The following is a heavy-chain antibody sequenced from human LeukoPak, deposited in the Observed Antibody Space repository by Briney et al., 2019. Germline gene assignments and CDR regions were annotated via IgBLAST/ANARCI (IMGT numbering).Heavy chain of an antibody. Sequence: GGSLRLSCEASGFTFSRYSLTWVRQAPGKGLEWVSSISSSSSYIYYADSVKGRFTISRDNAKNSLYLQMNSLRAEDTAVYYCARAGDMITFGGVIAYWGQGTLVTVSS. CDR2: ISSSSSYI. J-gene: IGHJ4*02. V-gene: IGHV3-21*04. CDR1: GFTFSRYS. CDR3: ARAGDMITFGGVIAY. D-gene: IGHD3-16*02.